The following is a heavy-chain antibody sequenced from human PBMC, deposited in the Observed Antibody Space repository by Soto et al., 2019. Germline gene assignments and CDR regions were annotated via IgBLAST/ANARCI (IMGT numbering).Heavy chain of an antibody. J-gene: IGHJ3*02. CDR1: GFTFSSYG. CDR2: IWYDGSNK. CDR3: ARPASIPTDAFDI. V-gene: IGHV3-33*01. D-gene: IGHD2-21*01. Sequence: QVQLVESGGGVVQPGRSLRLSCAASGFTFSSYGMHWVRQAPGKGLXXVAVIWYDGSNKYYADSVKGRFTISRDNSKNTLYLQMNSLRAEDTAVYYCARPASIPTDAFDIWGQGTMVTVSS.